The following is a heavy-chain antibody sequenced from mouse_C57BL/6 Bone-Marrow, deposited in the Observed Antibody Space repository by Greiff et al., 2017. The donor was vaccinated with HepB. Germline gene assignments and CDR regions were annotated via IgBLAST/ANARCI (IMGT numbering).Heavy chain of an antibody. J-gene: IGHJ4*01. D-gene: IGHD1-1*01. V-gene: IGHV1-19*01. CDR1: GYTFTDYY. CDR2: INPYNGGT. CDR3: ARDFITTVVPYAMDY. Sequence: EVQLQESGPVLVKPGASVKMSCKASGYTFTDYYMNWVKQSHGKSLEWIGVINPYNGGTSYNQKFKGKATLTVDKSSSTAYMELNSLTSEDSAVYYCARDFITTVVPYAMDYWGQGTSVTVSS.